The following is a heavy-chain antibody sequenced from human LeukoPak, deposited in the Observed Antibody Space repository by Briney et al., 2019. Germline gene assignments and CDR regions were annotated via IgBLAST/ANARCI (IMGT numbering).Heavy chain of an antibody. D-gene: IGHD3-9*01. Sequence: ASVKVSCKASGFTFTSSAMQWVRQARGQRLEWIGWIFVGSGNTNYAQKFQERVTITRDMSTSTAYMELSSLRSEDTAVYYCAAVPHYDILTGYSDYWGQGTLVTVSS. CDR1: GFTFTSSA. CDR2: IFVGSGNT. J-gene: IGHJ4*02. CDR3: AAVPHYDILTGYSDY. V-gene: IGHV1-58*02.